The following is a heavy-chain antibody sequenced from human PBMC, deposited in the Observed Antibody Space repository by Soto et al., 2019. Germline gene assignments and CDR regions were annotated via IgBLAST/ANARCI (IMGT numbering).Heavy chain of an antibody. CDR1: GFTFSSYA. CDR3: AKDSARSVHNYYYFDY. J-gene: IGHJ4*02. V-gene: IGHV3-23*01. CDR2: ISGSGGST. D-gene: IGHD1-1*01. Sequence: GGSLRLSCAASGFTFSSYAMSWVRQAPGKGLEWVSAISGSGGSTYYADSVKGRFTISRDNSKNTLYLQMNSLRAEDTAVYYCAKDSARSVHNYYYFDYWGQGTLVTVSS.